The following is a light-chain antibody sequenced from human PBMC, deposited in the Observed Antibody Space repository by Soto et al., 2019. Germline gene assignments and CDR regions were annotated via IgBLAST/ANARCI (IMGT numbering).Light chain of an antibody. CDR2: EDN. Sequence: QSALTQPASVSGSPGQSIAISCTGTSRDVGSYNLVSWYQQYPDKAPKLMIYEDNKRPSGVSNRFSCSKSGNTASLTISGLHAEEEDDYCCSSSSGSSTYAFGTGTKLTVL. V-gene: IGLV2-23*01. CDR3: SSSSGSSTYA. J-gene: IGLJ1*01. CDR1: SRDVGSYNL.